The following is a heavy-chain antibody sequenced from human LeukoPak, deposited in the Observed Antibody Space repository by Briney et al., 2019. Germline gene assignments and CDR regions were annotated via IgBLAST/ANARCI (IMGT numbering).Heavy chain of an antibody. J-gene: IGHJ4*02. D-gene: IGHD1-14*01. CDR2: ISGSGGST. CDR3: AKVTTKATVFQGADY. V-gene: IGHV3-23*01. CDR1: GFTFSSYG. Sequence: GGSLRLSCAASGFTFSSYGMSWVRQAPGKGLEWVSAISGSGGSTYYADSVKGRFTISRDNSKNTLYLQMNSLRAEDTAVYYCAKVTTKATVFQGADYWGQGTLITVSS.